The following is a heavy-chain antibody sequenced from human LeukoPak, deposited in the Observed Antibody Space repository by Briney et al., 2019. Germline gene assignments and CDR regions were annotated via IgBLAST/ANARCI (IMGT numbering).Heavy chain of an antibody. CDR2: ITSSGDGT. CDR1: GFTFTSLS. CDR3: AKGTDTSGRQNFDI. D-gene: IGHD2-15*01. V-gene: IGHV3-23*01. J-gene: IGHJ4*02. Sequence: WGAPRISFEGPGFTFTSLSKHMGRQAPGEGLRLGFSITSSGDGTFYTDALSGRFTISRDNGKKAVFLQMKNLRRGDSALYYCAKGTDTSGRQNFDIWGQGTLVTVSS.